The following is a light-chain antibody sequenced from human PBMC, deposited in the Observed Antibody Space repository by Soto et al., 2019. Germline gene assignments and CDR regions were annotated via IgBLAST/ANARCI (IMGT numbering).Light chain of an antibody. J-gene: IGLJ2*01. V-gene: IGLV1-40*01. CDR3: QSYDSGPL. CDR2: GNS. Sequence: QSVLTQPPSVSGAPGQRVTISCTGSSSNIGAGYDVHWYQQLPGAAPKLLIYGNSNRPSGVPDRFSGSKSDTSASLAITGLQAEDEADYYCQSYDSGPLFGGGTKSPS. CDR1: SSNIGAGYD.